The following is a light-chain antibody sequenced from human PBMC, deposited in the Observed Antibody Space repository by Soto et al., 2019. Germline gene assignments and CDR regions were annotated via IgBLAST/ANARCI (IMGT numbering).Light chain of an antibody. CDR2: GNS. CDR3: QSYDSSLSARV. Sequence: QSVLTQPPSVSGAPGQRVTISCTGSSSNIGAGYDVHWYQQLPGTAPKPLIYGNSNRPSGVPDRFSXXXXXXXASXAIXXLQAEDEADYYCQSYDSSLSARVFGGGTKLTVL. J-gene: IGLJ3*02. V-gene: IGLV1-40*01. CDR1: SSNIGAGYD.